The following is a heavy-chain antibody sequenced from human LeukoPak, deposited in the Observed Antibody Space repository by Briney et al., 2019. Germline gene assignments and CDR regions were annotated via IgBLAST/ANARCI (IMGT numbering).Heavy chain of an antibody. V-gene: IGHV3-48*04. CDR1: GFTFSSYS. J-gene: IGHJ3*02. CDR2: ISSSGSTI. CDR3: ARYPRLGYCSGGSCYLDAFDI. Sequence: PGGSLRLSCAASGFTFSSYSMNWVRQAPGKGLEWVSYISSSGSTIYYADSVKGRFTISRDNAKNSLYLQMNSLRAEDTAVYYCARYPRLGYCSGGSCYLDAFDIWGQGTMVTVSS. D-gene: IGHD2-15*01.